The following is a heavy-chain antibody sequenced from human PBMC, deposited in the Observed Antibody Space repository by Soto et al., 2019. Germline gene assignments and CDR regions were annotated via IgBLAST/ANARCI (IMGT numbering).Heavy chain of an antibody. V-gene: IGHV4-61*01. CDR2: IYYSGST. CDR1: GGSVSSGSYY. D-gene: IGHD6-19*01. J-gene: IGHJ4*02. Sequence: SETLSLTCTVSGGSVSSGSYYWSWIRQPPGKGLEWIGYIYYSGSTNYNPSLKSRVTISVDTSKNQFSLKLSSVTAADTAVYYCARVRRSGIAVAGTFDYWGQGTLVTVSS. CDR3: ARVRRSGIAVAGTFDY.